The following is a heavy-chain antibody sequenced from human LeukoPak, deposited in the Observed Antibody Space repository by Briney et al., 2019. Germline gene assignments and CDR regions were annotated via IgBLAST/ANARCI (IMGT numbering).Heavy chain of an antibody. Sequence: GGSLRLSCAASGFTFSGSAMHWVRQASGKGLKWVGRIRSKANSYATAYAASVKGRFTISRDDSKNTAYLQMNTLKTEDTAVYYCAKGLRWFGDFYFNFFDYWGQGILVTVSS. CDR1: GFTFSGSA. D-gene: IGHD3-10*01. V-gene: IGHV3-73*01. CDR3: AKGLRWFGDFYFNFFDY. CDR2: IRSKANSYAT. J-gene: IGHJ4*02.